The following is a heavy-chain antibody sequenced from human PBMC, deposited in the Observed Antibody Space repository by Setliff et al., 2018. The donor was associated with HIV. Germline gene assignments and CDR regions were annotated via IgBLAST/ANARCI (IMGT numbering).Heavy chain of an antibody. CDR2: TYSSGST. CDR1: GGSISSYY. CDR3: ARATATKPFDN. D-gene: IGHD5-18*01. J-gene: IGHJ3*02. V-gene: IGHV4-4*09. Sequence: ASETLSLTCTVSGGSISSYYWSWIRQPPGKGLECMGYTYSSGSTNYNPSLQSRVTISVDTSKNQFSLKLSSVTAADTALYYCARATATKPFDNWGQGTVVTVSS.